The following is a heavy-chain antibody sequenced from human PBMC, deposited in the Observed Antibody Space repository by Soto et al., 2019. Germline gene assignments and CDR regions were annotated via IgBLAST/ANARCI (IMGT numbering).Heavy chain of an antibody. CDR3: ASGGPTVTNWFDP. D-gene: IGHD4-17*01. Sequence: QVQLVQSGAEVKKPGSSVKVSCQASGCTFSSYTISWVRQAPGQGLEWMGRIIPILGIANYAQKFQGRVTITADKSTSTAYMELSSLRSEDTAVYYCASGGPTVTNWFDPWGQGTLVTVSS. CDR2: IIPILGIA. J-gene: IGHJ5*02. CDR1: GCTFSSYT. V-gene: IGHV1-69*02.